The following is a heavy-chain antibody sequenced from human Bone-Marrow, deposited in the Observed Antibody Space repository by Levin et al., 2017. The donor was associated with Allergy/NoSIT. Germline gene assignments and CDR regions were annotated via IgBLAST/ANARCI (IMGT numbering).Heavy chain of an antibody. D-gene: IGHD6-19*01. Sequence: GESLKISCAASGFTFSSYAMSWVRQAPGKGLEWVSAISGSGGSTYYADSVKGRFTISRDNSKNTLYLQMNSLRAEDTAVYYCAKLVSSSGWSYFDYWGQGTLVTVSS. CDR2: ISGSGGST. V-gene: IGHV3-23*01. J-gene: IGHJ4*02. CDR3: AKLVSSSGWSYFDY. CDR1: GFTFSSYA.